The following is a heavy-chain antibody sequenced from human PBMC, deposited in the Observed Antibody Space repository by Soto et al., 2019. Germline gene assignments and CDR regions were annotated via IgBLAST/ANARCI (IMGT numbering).Heavy chain of an antibody. CDR3: ARDVTTGSSSLYLDAFDI. J-gene: IGHJ3*02. Sequence: EVQLEESGGDLVQPGGSLRLSCAASGFTLSAYWMTWVRQAPGKGLEWVANINRYGSKKSYLDSVWGRFTISRDNVGNSLYLQMDSLRADDTAIYYCARDVTTGSSSLYLDAFDIWGQGTMVTVSS. V-gene: IGHV3-7*05. CDR2: INRYGSKK. CDR1: GFTLSAYW. D-gene: IGHD6-13*01.